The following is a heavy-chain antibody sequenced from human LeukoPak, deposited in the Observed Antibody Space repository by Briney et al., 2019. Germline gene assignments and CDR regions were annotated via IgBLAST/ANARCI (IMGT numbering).Heavy chain of an antibody. Sequence: SVKVSCKASGGTFSSYAISWVRQAPGQGLEWMGGIIPIFGTANYAQKFQGRVTITTDESTSTAYMELSSLRSEDTAVYYCAGLVVPAAQDYYYYYYMDVWGKGTPVTVSS. CDR1: GGTFSSYA. CDR2: IIPIFGTA. V-gene: IGHV1-69*05. J-gene: IGHJ6*03. D-gene: IGHD2-2*01. CDR3: AGLVVPAAQDYYYYYYMDV.